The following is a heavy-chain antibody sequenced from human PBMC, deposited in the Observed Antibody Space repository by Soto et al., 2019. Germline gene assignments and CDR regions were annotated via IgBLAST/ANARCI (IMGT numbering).Heavy chain of an antibody. V-gene: IGHV3-72*01. CDR1: GFTFSDHF. CDR3: ARDPRYCTSTSCYGYYHVDV. D-gene: IGHD2-2*01. CDR2: AKNKVNSYTT. Sequence: PGGSLRLSCAASGFTFSDHFMDWVRQAPGKGLEWVGRAKNKVNSYTTEYAASVKGRFTISRDDSKNSLYLQMNSLKTEDTAVYYCARDPRYCTSTSCYGYYHVDVWGRGTTVTVSS. J-gene: IGHJ6*03.